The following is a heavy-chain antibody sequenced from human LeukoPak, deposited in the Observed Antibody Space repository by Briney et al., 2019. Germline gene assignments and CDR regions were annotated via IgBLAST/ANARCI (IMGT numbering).Heavy chain of an antibody. J-gene: IGHJ6*02. V-gene: IGHV3-53*01. CDR2: IYSGGLT. D-gene: IGHD1-26*01. Sequence: GGSLRLSCAASGFSVSSNHMSWVRQAPGKGLEWVSVIYSGGLTYYADSVKGQLTISRDNSKNTLYLQMNGLRAEDTAVYYCARGAVYYYYGMDVWGQGTTVTVSS. CDR3: ARGAVYYYYGMDV. CDR1: GFSVSSNH.